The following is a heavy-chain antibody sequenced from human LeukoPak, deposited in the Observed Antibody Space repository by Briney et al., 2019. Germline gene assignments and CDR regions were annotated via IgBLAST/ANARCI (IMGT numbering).Heavy chain of an antibody. CDR1: GGSISSSSYY. D-gene: IGHD3-3*01. J-gene: IGHJ5*02. CDR3: ARLNYDFWSGYCGFDP. CDR2: IYYSGST. V-gene: IGHV4-39*01. Sequence: SETLSLTCTVSGGSISSSSYYWGWIRQPPGKGLEWIGSIYYSGSTYYNPSLKSRVTISVDTSKNQFSLKLSSVTAADTAVYYRARLNYDFWSGYCGFDPWGQGTLVTVSS.